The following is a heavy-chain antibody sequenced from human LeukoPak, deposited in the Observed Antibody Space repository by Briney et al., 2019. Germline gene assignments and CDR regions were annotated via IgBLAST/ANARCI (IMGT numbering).Heavy chain of an antibody. Sequence: GGALRLSCAASGFTVSSNYMSWVRQAPGKGLEWVSVIYSGGSTYYADSVKGRFTISRHNSKNTLYLQMNSLRAEDTAVYYCARDQNSSGWLAGMGVWGQGTTVTVSS. D-gene: IGHD6-19*01. V-gene: IGHV3-53*04. J-gene: IGHJ6*02. CDR3: ARDQNSSGWLAGMGV. CDR1: GFTVSSNY. CDR2: IYSGGST.